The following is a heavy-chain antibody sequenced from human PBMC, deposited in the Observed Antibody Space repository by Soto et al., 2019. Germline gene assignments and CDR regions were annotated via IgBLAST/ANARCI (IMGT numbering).Heavy chain of an antibody. V-gene: IGHV3-21*01. CDR1: GFTFSSYS. CDR2: ISSSSSYI. Sequence: EVQLVESGGGLVKPGGSLRLSCAASGFTFSSYSMNWVRQAPGKGLEWVSSISSSSSYIYYADSVKGRFTISRDNAKNSLYLQMNSPRAEDTAVYYCARDFFDYDSSRPWGQGTLVTVSS. D-gene: IGHD3-22*01. CDR3: ARDFFDYDSSRP. J-gene: IGHJ5*02.